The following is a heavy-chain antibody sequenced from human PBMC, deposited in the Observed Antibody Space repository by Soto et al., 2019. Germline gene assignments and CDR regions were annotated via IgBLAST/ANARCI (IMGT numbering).Heavy chain of an antibody. CDR2: IYYSGST. D-gene: IGHD3-10*01. Sequence: PSESLSLTCTVAGGSISSSSYYWGWIRQPPGKGLEWIGSIYYSGSTYYNPSLKSRVTISVDTSKNQFSLKLSSVTAADTAVYYCARLNTWTMVRSPHYMDVWGKGTTVTVSS. J-gene: IGHJ6*03. V-gene: IGHV4-39*01. CDR1: GGSISSSSYY. CDR3: ARLNTWTMVRSPHYMDV.